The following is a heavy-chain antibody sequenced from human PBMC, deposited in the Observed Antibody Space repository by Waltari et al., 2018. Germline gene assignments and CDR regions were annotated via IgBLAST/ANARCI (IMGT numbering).Heavy chain of an antibody. J-gene: IGHJ4*02. D-gene: IGHD1-7*01. Sequence: GGLVRPGGSLRLSCIGSGFNFSNYFIHWVRQAPGEGPVWVARINNDGSIVNYADSVKGRFSISRDNAKSTVYLQMNNLRGEDTALYHCLNYDFDSWGQGTL. CDR2: INNDGSIV. CDR1: GFNFSNYF. CDR3: LNYDFDS. V-gene: IGHV3-74*01.